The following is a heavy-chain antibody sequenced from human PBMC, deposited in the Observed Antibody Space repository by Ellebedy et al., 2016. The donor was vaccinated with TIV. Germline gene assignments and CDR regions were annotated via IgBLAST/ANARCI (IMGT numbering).Heavy chain of an antibody. D-gene: IGHD2-21*01. Sequence: MPSDTLSLTCTVSGCSISGYDWGWIRQSPGKWLDSLEHVYQSGAAWYNPSLRSRVTISLDTSKNQFSLRLKLTSVTAADTAVYYCGRLGAAYHADSSGQGTLVTVAS. V-gene: IGHV4-38-2*02. CDR1: GCSISGYD. CDR3: GRLGAAYHADS. J-gene: IGHJ5*01. CDR2: VYQSGAA.